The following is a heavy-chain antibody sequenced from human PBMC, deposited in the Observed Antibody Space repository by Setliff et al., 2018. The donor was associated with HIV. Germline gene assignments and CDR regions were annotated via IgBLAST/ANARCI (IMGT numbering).Heavy chain of an antibody. CDR2: IYYSGST. Sequence: SETLSLTCTVSGGSISSSSYYWGWIRQPPGKGLEWIGSIYYSGSTYYNPSLKSRVTISVDTSKDQFSLKLSSVTAADTAVYYCARLRREEQWLVRGWFDPWGQGTLVTVSS. J-gene: IGHJ5*02. D-gene: IGHD6-19*01. CDR3: ARLRREEQWLVRGWFDP. CDR1: GGSISSSSYY. V-gene: IGHV4-39*01.